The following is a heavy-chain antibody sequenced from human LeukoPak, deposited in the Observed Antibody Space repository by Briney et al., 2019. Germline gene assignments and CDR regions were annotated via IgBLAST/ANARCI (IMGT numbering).Heavy chain of an antibody. CDR1: GGSISSSSYY. V-gene: IGHV4-39*01. J-gene: IGHJ4*02. D-gene: IGHD3-10*01. Sequence: SETLSLTCTVSGGSISSSSYYWGWIRQPPGKGLEWIGSIYYSGSTYYNPSLKSRVTISVDTSKNQFSLKLSSVTAADTAVYYCARHVTMVRGGFKYWGQGTLVTVSS. CDR2: IYYSGST. CDR3: ARHVTMVRGGFKY.